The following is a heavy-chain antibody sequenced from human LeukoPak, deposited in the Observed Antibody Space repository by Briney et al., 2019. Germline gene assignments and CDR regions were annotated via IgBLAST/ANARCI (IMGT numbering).Heavy chain of an antibody. D-gene: IGHD6-13*01. CDR2: ISAYNGNT. V-gene: IGHV1-18*01. Sequence: ASVKVSCKASGYTFTSYGISWVRQAPGQGLEWMGWISAYNGNTNYAQKLQGRVTMTTDTSTSTAYMELRSLRSDDTAVYYCARRVAVAPMYAFDIWGQGTMVTVFS. J-gene: IGHJ3*02. CDR1: GYTFTSYG. CDR3: ARRVAVAPMYAFDI.